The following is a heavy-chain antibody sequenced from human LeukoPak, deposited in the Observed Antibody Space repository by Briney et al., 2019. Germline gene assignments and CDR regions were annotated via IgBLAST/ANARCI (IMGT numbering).Heavy chain of an antibody. CDR2: ISYDGSNK. Sequence: GGSLRLSCAASGFTFSSYGMHWARQAPGKGLEWVAVISYDGSNKYYADSVKGRFTISRDNSKNTLYLQMNSLRAEDTAVYYCAKAYSSGWSPTYDAFDIWGQGTMVTVSS. CDR3: AKAYSSGWSPTYDAFDI. D-gene: IGHD6-19*01. CDR1: GFTFSSYG. V-gene: IGHV3-30*18. J-gene: IGHJ3*02.